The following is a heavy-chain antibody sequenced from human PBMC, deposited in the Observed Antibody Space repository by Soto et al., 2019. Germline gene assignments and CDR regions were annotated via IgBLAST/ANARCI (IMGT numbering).Heavy chain of an antibody. CDR1: GFTFSNFA. CDR3: AKDTSSSPYYMDV. Sequence: VPILESGGGSVQPGGSLRLSCASSGFTFSNFAMSWVRHAPGKGLEWVSEITGSTGTTYYADSVRGRFIISRDNSKNTLHLQMNSLRAEDTAVYYCAKDTSSSPYYMDVWGKGTTVTVSS. D-gene: IGHD2-2*01. V-gene: IGHV3-23*01. CDR2: ITGSTGTT. J-gene: IGHJ6*03.